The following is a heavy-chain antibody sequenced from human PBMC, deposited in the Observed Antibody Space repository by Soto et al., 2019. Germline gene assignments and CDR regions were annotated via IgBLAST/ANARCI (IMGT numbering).Heavy chain of an antibody. CDR1: GGSISSGDYY. Sequence: QVQLQESGPGLVKPSQTLSLTCTVSGGSISSGDYYWSWIRQPPGKGLEWIGYIYYSGSTYYNPSLKSXXTXSXXTSKNQFSLKLSSVTAADTAVYYCASNLAGDAFDIWGQGTMVTVSS. J-gene: IGHJ3*02. V-gene: IGHV4-30-4*01. CDR3: ASNLAGDAFDI. CDR2: IYYSGST.